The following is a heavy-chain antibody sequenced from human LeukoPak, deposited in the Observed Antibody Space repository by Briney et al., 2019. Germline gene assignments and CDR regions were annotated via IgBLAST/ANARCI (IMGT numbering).Heavy chain of an antibody. D-gene: IGHD6-13*01. CDR2: IYYSGST. CDR1: GGSISSGGYY. Sequence: SETLSLTCTVSGGSISSGGYYWSWIRQHPGKGLEWIGYIYYSGSTNYNPSLKSRVTISVDTSKNQFSLKLSSVTAADTAVYYCARHGYSSSWYPNTWFDPWGQGTLVTVSS. CDR3: ARHGYSSSWYPNTWFDP. V-gene: IGHV4-61*08. J-gene: IGHJ5*02.